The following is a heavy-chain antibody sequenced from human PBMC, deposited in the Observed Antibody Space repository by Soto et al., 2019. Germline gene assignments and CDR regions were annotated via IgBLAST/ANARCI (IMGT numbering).Heavy chain of an antibody. CDR1: GFTFSSYA. J-gene: IGHJ6*02. CDR3: ASDGSSSWRGGLDV. Sequence: QVQLVESGGGVVQPGRSLRLSCAASGFTFSSYAMHWVRQAPGKGLEWVAVISYDGSNKYYADSVKGRFTISRDNSKNTLYLQMNSLRAEDTAVYYCASDGSSSWRGGLDVWGQGTTVTVSS. CDR2: ISYDGSNK. D-gene: IGHD6-13*01. V-gene: IGHV3-30-3*01.